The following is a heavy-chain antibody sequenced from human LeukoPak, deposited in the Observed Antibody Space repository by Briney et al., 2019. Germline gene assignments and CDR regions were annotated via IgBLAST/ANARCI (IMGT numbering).Heavy chain of an antibody. V-gene: IGHV3-30*02. Sequence: GGSLRLSCAASGFTFSSYGMHWVRQAPGKGLEWVAFIRYDGSNKYYADSVKGRFTISRDNSNNTLYLQMNSLRGEDTAMYYCARDQPTAFDIWGQGTMVTVSS. CDR2: IRYDGSNK. CDR3: ARDQPTAFDI. CDR1: GFTFSSYG. J-gene: IGHJ3*02.